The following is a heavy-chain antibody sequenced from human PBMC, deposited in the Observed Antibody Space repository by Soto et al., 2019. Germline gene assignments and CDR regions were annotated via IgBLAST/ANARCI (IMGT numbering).Heavy chain of an antibody. J-gene: IGHJ4*02. V-gene: IGHV4-34*01. CDR1: GGSFSGYY. CDR2: INHSGST. CDR3: ARNHDILTGYSSPHFDY. D-gene: IGHD3-9*01. Sequence: PSETLSLTCAVYGGSFSGYYWSWIRQPPGKGLEWIGEINHSGSTNYNPSLKSRVTISVDTSKNQFSLKLSSVTAADTAVYYCARNHDILTGYSSPHFDYWGQGTLVTVSS.